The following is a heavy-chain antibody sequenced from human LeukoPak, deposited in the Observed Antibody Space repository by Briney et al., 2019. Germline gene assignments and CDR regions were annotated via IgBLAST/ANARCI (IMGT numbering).Heavy chain of an antibody. CDR1: GFTFRSYS. J-gene: IGHJ4*02. CDR3: ARDLGFDCSGGSCRSAGNFDC. V-gene: IGHV3-21*01. Sequence: PGGSLRLSCAASGFTFRSYSMNWARQAPGKGLGWVSSISSSSTYIYYADSVKGRFTISRDNAKNSLYLQMNSLRAEDSAVYYGARDLGFDCSGGSCRSAGNFDCWGQGTLVTVSS. D-gene: IGHD2-15*01. CDR2: ISSSSTYI.